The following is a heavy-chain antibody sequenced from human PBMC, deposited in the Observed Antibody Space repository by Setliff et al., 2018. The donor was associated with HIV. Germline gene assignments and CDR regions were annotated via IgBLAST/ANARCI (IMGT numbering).Heavy chain of an antibody. Sequence: SETLSLTCTVSGGSIRGSNYYWAWIRQPPGKGLEWIGSSYYSGSTYYNPSLKSRVTISVDTSKNQFSLKPTSVTAADTAIYYCATDTAFLQEGTEFWGQGALVTVSS. J-gene: IGHJ4*02. CDR2: SYYSGST. V-gene: IGHV4-39*01. CDR1: GGSIRGSNYY. D-gene: IGHD5-18*01. CDR3: ATDTAFLQEGTEF.